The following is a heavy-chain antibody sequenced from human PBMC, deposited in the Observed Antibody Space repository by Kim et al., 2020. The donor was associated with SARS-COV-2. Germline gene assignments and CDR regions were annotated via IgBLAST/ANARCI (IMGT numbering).Heavy chain of an antibody. CDR3: AKDLLTGYYDSSGYYSPHDY. V-gene: IGHV3-23*01. J-gene: IGHJ4*02. Sequence: GGSLRLSCAASGFTFSSYAMSWVRQAPGKGLEWVSAISGSGGSTYYADSVKGRFTISRDNSKNTLYLQMNSLRAEDTAVYYCAKDLLTGYYDSSGYYSPHDYWGQGTLVTVPS. CDR2: ISGSGGST. D-gene: IGHD3-22*01. CDR1: GFTFSSYA.